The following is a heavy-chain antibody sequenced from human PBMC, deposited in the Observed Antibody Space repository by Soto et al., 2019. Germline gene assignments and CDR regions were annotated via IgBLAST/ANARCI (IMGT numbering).Heavy chain of an antibody. CDR3: ARDTSRTGAYYDFWSCYRNWFDP. D-gene: IGHD3-3*01. CDR2: ISAYTGNT. CDR1: GYTFTSYG. Sequence: QVQLVQSGAEVKKPGASVKVSCKASGYTFTSYGISWVRQAPGQGLEWMGWISAYTGNTNYAQKLQGRVTMTTDTSTSTAYMELRSLRSDDTAVYYCARDTSRTGAYYDFWSCYRNWFDPWGQGTLVTVSS. V-gene: IGHV1-18*04. J-gene: IGHJ5*02.